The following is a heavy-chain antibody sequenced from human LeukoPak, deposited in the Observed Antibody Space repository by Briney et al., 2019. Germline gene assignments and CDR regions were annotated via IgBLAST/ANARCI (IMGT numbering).Heavy chain of an antibody. V-gene: IGHV3-53*01. CDR2: IHNDGST. D-gene: IGHD3-22*01. CDR1: GFIVSNTY. Sequence: QAGGSLRLSCAASGFIVSNTYMTWVRQAPGKGLEWVSVIHNDGSTYYADSVKGRFTISRDNAKNSLYLQMNSLRAEDTAVYYCAGGGQIVVVITLAFDIWGQGTMVTVSS. CDR3: AGGGQIVVVITLAFDI. J-gene: IGHJ3*02.